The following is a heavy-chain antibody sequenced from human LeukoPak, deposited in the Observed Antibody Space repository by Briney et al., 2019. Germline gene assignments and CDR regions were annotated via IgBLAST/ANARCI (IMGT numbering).Heavy chain of an antibody. CDR1: GFTFSSYG. D-gene: IGHD2-15*01. CDR3: ARGYCSGGSCYTYYYGMDV. Sequence: PGRSLRLSCAASGFTFSSYGMHWVRQAPGKGLEWVAVISYDGSNKYYADSVKGRFTISRDNSKNTLYLQMNSLRAEDTAVYYCARGYCSGGSCYTYYYGMDVWGQGTTVTVSS. V-gene: IGHV3-30*03. CDR2: ISYDGSNK. J-gene: IGHJ6*02.